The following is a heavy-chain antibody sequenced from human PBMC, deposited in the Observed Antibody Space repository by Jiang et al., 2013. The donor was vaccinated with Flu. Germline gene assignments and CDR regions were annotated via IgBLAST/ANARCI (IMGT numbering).Heavy chain of an antibody. D-gene: IGHD6-13*01. J-gene: IGHJ4*02. Sequence: QMPGKAWSGWGSSILLTLKPDTARPSKGQVTISADKSISTAYLQWSSLKASDSAMYYCARHRGTSSSWYYFDYWGQGTLVTVSS. V-gene: IGHV5-51*01. CDR3: ARHRGTSSSWYYFDY. CDR2: SILLTLKP.